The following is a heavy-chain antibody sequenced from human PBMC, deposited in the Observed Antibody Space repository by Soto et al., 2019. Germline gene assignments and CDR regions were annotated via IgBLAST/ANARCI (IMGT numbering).Heavy chain of an antibody. CDR2: INHSGST. CDR1: GGSFSGYY. CDR3: ARWAAADTTGPTGAFDI. Sequence: QVQLQQWGAGLLKPSETLSLTCAVYGGSFSGYYWSWIRQPPGKGLEWIGEINHSGSTNYNPSLKSRVTISVDTSKNQFSLKLSSLTAADTAVYYCARWAAADTTGPTGAFDIWGQGTMVTVSS. V-gene: IGHV4-34*01. D-gene: IGHD6-13*01. J-gene: IGHJ3*02.